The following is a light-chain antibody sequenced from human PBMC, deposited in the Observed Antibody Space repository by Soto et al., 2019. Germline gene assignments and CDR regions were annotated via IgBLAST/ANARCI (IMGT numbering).Light chain of an antibody. CDR3: QHYNSYSEA. V-gene: IGKV1-5*03. Sequence: IQMTQSPSTLSGSVGDRVTITWRGSQTISSWLARYQQKPGKAPKLLIYKASTLKSGVPSRFSGSGSGTEFTLTISSLQPDDFATYYCQHYNSYSEAFGQGTKVDIK. CDR2: KAS. J-gene: IGKJ1*01. CDR1: QTISSW.